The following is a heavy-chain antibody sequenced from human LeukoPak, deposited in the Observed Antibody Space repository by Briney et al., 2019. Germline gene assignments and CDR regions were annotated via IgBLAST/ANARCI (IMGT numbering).Heavy chain of an antibody. Sequence: SETLSHTPTHPRGSPSSYNWSWIRAPPRKRREWIGYIYYSESTNYNPSHKRLVTISVDSSKNQYSLKLSSVTAADTAVYYCARHVPLTTVAYFDYWGQGTLVTVSS. CDR2: IYYSEST. CDR1: RGSPSSYN. CDR3: ARHVPLTTVAYFDY. V-gene: IGHV4-59*08. J-gene: IGHJ4*02. D-gene: IGHD4-23*01.